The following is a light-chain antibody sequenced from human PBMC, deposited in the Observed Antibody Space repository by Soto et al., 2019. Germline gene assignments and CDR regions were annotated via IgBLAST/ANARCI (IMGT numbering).Light chain of an antibody. V-gene: IGKV1-9*01. Sequence: IQFTQPPSSLSASVGARVTITCRASQCISSYLTWYQQKPGKAPKLLIYAASTLHSGVPSKFSGSGSGTDFTLTISSLQPEDFATYYCQQHNSYPLTFGGGTKVDIK. CDR1: QCISSY. CDR2: AAS. CDR3: QQHNSYPLT. J-gene: IGKJ4*01.